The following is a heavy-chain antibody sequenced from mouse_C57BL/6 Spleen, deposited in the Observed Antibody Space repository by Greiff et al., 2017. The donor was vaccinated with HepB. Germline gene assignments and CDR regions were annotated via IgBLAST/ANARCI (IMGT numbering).Heavy chain of an antibody. V-gene: IGHV1-15*01. Sequence: VQLQESGAELVRPGASVTLSCKASGYTFTDYEMHWVKQTPVHGLEWIGAIDPETGGTAYNQKFKGKAILTADKSSSTAYMELRSLTSEDSAVYYCTRPPGDYAFAYWGQGTLVTVSA. CDR1: GYTFTDYE. J-gene: IGHJ3*01. D-gene: IGHD2-4*01. CDR2: IDPETGGT. CDR3: TRPPGDYAFAY.